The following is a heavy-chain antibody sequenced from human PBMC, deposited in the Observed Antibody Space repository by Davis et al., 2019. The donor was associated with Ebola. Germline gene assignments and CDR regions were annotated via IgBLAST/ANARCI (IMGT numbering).Heavy chain of an antibody. CDR2: ISSTSIYI. D-gene: IGHD7-27*01. Sequence: GESLKISCAASGFKFGTYTMNWVRQAPGKGLEWVSSISSTSIYIYYADSLKGRFTISRDNAKNSLYLQMNSLRDEDTAVYYCARDEGVAGEDGMDVWGKGTTVTVSS. CDR3: ARDEGVAGEDGMDV. J-gene: IGHJ6*04. V-gene: IGHV3-21*01. CDR1: GFKFGTYT.